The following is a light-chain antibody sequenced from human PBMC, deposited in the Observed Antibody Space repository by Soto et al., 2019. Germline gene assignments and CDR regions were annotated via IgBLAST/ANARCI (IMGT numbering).Light chain of an antibody. J-gene: IGKJ2*01. V-gene: IGKV4-1*01. CDR2: WAS. CDR3: QQYSSGYT. Sequence: DIVMTQSPDSLAVSLGERATINCKSSQSVLYSSNNKNYLAWYQQKPGQPPKLLIYWASTRESGVPDRFSGSGSGTDFTLTISSLQAEDVAVYYCQQYSSGYTFGQGTKLEIK. CDR1: QSVLYSSNNKNY.